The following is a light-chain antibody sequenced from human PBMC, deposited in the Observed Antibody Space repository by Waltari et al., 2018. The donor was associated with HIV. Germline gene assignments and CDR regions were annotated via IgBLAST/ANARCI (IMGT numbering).Light chain of an antibody. CDR3: MQCLQVALT. CDR2: EVS. V-gene: IGKV2D-29*01. J-gene: IGKJ4*01. CDR1: QSLLDTDGKTY. Sequence: DIVMTQTPLSLSVTPGQPASISCKASQSLLDTDGKTYLFWYLQKAGQPPQLLMYEVSHGFSVVPDGVSGSGSGTEFTLHISRVEPEEVGIYYCMQCLQVALTFGGGTSVDIK.